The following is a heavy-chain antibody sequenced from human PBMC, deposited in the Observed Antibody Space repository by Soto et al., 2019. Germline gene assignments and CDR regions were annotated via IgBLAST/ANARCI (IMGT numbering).Heavy chain of an antibody. J-gene: IGHJ5*02. CDR1: GGSISSDY. CDR3: ARVPGP. Sequence: PSETLSLTCTVSGGSISSDYWSWIRQPPGKRLEWIGFIYYNGFTTYSPSLKSRVTISIDTSKNQFSLKLSSVAAADMAVYYCARVPGPWGQGTLVTVSS. CDR2: IYYNGFT. V-gene: IGHV4-59*12.